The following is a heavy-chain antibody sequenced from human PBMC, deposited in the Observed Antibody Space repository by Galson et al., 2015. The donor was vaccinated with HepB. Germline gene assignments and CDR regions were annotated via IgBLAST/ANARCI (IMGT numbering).Heavy chain of an antibody. V-gene: IGHV3-33*01. CDR2: IWYDGSNK. CDR3: ARDSYYDSSGYIFDS. J-gene: IGHJ4*02. D-gene: IGHD3-22*01. CDR1: GFTFSSYG. Sequence: SLRLSCAASGFTFSSYGMHWVRQAPGKGLEWVAVIWYDGSNKYYADSVKGRFTISRDNSKNTLYLQMNSLRAEDTAVYYCARDSYYDSSGYIFDSWGQATLVTVSS.